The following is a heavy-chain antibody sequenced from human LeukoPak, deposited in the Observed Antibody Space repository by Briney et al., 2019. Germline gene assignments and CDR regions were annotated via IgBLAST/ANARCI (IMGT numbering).Heavy chain of an antibody. CDR3: ARVKEDSSGYYPLDY. Sequence: ASVKVSCKASGYTFTSYYMRWVRQAPGQGLEWMGIINPSGGSTSYAQKFQGRVAMTRDTSTSTVYMELSSLRSEDTAVYYCARVKEDSSGYYPLDYWGQGTLVTVSS. CDR2: INPSGGST. CDR1: GYTFTSYY. J-gene: IGHJ4*02. D-gene: IGHD3-22*01. V-gene: IGHV1-46*01.